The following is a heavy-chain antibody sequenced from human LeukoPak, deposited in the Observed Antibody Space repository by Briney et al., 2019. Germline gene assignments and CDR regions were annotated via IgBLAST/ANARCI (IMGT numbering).Heavy chain of an antibody. D-gene: IGHD3-16*01. CDR2: ISGYNGNT. CDR3: ARTSHESVLYWSDP. CDR1: GYTFTGFY. Sequence: ASVKVSFKASGYTFTGFYMHWVRQAPGQGLEWMGWISGYNGNTNYAQKFQGRVTMTTDTSTSTAYMELRSLRSDDTAVYYCARTSHESVLYWSDPWGQGTLVNVSS. J-gene: IGHJ5*02. V-gene: IGHV1-18*04.